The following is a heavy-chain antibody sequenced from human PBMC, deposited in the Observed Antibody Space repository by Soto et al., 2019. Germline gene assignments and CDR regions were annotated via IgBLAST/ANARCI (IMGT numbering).Heavy chain of an antibody. CDR1: CGSIISYY. Sequence: SETLSLTCTFSCGSIISYYWSWIRQPPGKGLEWIGYIYYSGSTNYNPSLKSRVTISVDTSKNQFSLKLSSVTAADTAVYYCARDRSVSGLDYWGQGTLVT. J-gene: IGHJ4*02. D-gene: IGHD5-12*01. V-gene: IGHV4-59*01. CDR2: IYYSGST. CDR3: ARDRSVSGLDY.